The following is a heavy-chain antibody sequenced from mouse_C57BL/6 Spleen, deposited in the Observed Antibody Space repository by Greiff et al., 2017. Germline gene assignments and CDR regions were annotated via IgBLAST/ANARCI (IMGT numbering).Heavy chain of an antibody. CDR1: GYTFTDYY. CDR2: IGPGSGST. D-gene: IGHD2-5*01. CDR3: AREDYSNYYAMDY. V-gene: IGHV1-77*01. J-gene: IGHJ4*01. Sequence: QVQLQQSGAELVKPGASVKISCKASGYTFTDYYINWVKQRPGQGLEWIGKIGPGSGSTYYNEKFKGKATLTADKSSSPAYMQLSSLTSEDSAVYCCAREDYSNYYAMDYWGQGTSVTVSS.